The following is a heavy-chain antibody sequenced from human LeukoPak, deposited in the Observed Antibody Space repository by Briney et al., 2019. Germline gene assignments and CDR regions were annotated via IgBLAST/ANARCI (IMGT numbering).Heavy chain of an antibody. D-gene: IGHD5-18*01. CDR1: GYTFTSYD. CDR3: ARGLLYRGYSYGSGGDY. J-gene: IGHJ4*02. CDR2: MNPNSGNT. Sequence: ASVKVSCKASGYTFTSYDINWVRQATGQGLEWMGWMNPNSGNTGYAQKFQGRVTMTRNTSISIAYMELSSLRSEDTAVYYCARGLLYRGYSYGSGGDYWGQGTLVTVSS. V-gene: IGHV1-8*01.